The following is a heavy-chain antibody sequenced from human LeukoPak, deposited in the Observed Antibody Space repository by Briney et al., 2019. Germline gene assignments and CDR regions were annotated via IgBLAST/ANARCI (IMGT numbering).Heavy chain of an antibody. CDR3: AAVSRNYGSGSYYTPGSRYYFDY. J-gene: IGHJ4*02. Sequence: SVKVSCKASGFTFTSSAVQWVRQARGQRLEWIGWIVVGSGNTNYAQKFQERVTIIRDMSTSTAYMELSSLRSEDTAVYYCAAVSRNYGSGSYYTPGSRYYFDYWGQGTLVTVSS. CDR1: GFTFTSSA. D-gene: IGHD3-10*01. V-gene: IGHV1-58*01. CDR2: IVVGSGNT.